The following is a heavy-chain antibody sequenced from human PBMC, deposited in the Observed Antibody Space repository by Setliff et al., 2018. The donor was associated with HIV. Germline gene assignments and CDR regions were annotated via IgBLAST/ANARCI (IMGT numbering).Heavy chain of an antibody. CDR3: AQDRNFPKDVFDI. J-gene: IGHJ3*02. V-gene: IGHV3-11*01. Sequence: GGSLRLSCAASGFTFSDDYMSWIRQIPGKGLEWVSYISGSGSVIFYADSVKGRFTISRDNAKNSLYLQMNSLRAEDTAVYYCAQDRNFPKDVFDIWGQGTMVTVSS. CDR1: GFTFSDDY. CDR2: ISGSGSVI. D-gene: IGHD2-15*01.